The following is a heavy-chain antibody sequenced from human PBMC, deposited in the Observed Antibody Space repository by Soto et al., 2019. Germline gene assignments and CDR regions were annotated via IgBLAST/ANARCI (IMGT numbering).Heavy chain of an antibody. J-gene: IGHJ4*02. D-gene: IGHD6-25*01. CDR3: AKLFVGTGGSSGWPWYFDS. Sequence: EVQLLESGGGLVQPGGSLRLSCAASGFTFSNYAMSWVRQAPGKGLEWVSATSGSGSTTYSGDSVRGRFIISRDNSKNTLYLQMNSLRAEDTAVYYCAKLFVGTGGSSGWPWYFDSWGQGTLVTVSS. V-gene: IGHV3-23*01. CDR1: GFTFSNYA. CDR2: TSGSGSTT.